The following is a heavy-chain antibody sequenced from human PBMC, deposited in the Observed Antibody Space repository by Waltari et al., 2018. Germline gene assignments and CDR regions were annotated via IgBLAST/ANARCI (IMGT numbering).Heavy chain of an antibody. V-gene: IGHV3-48*04. D-gene: IGHD4-17*01. J-gene: IGHJ4*02. CDR3: ARGCQFYGDYHRGIDY. CDR1: GFTFSSYS. CDR2: ISSSSSTI. Sequence: EVQLVESGGGLVQPGGSLGLYCAASGFTFSSYSMNWVRQAPGKGLEWVSYISSSSSTIYYADSVKGRFTISRDNAKNSLYLQMNSLRAEDTAVYYCARGCQFYGDYHRGIDYWGQGTLVTVSS.